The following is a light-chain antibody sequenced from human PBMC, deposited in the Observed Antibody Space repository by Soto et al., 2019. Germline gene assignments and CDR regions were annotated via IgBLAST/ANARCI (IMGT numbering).Light chain of an antibody. CDR2: KAS. CDR3: QQYNSYV. CDR1: QSIGNW. V-gene: IGKV1-5*03. Sequence: DVQMTQTPSSLSASVGDRVILTCRASQSIGNWLAWYQQKPGKAPKLLIYKASSLESGAPTRFSGSGSGIAFTLTISRLQPEDFATYYCQQYNSYVFGPGTKVDIK. J-gene: IGKJ3*01.